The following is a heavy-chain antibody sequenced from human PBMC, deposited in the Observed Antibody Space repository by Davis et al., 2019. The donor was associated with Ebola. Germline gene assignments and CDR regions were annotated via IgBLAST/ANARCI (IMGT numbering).Heavy chain of an antibody. CDR3: VREGGGSWGY. V-gene: IGHV3-7*01. CDR2: IRQDGSEK. Sequence: GGSLKISCAASGFSFSSYWMSWVRQAPGKGLEWVANIRQDGSEKYYVDSVAGRFAVSRDNAKNSLYLQMNSLRAEDTAVYYCVREGGGSWGYWGQGTLVTVSS. D-gene: IGHD2-15*01. J-gene: IGHJ4*02. CDR1: GFSFSSYW.